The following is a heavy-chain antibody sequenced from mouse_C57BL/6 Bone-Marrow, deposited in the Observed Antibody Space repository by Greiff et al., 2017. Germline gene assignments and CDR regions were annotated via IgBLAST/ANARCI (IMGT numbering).Heavy chain of an antibody. CDR2: IDPSDSYT. D-gene: IGHD4-1*01. CDR1: GYTFTSYW. Sequence: QVQLQQPGAELVMPGASVKLSCKASGYTFTSYWMHWVKQRPGQGLEWIGEIDPSDSYTNYNQKFKGKSPLTVDKSSSTAYMQLSSLTSEDSAVYSGARGDWAPFDYWGQGTTLTVSS. CDR3: ARGDWAPFDY. V-gene: IGHV1-69*01. J-gene: IGHJ2*01.